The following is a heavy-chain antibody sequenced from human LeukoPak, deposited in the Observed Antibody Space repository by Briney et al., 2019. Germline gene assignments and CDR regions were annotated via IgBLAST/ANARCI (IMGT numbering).Heavy chain of an antibody. CDR3: ARDRGVRGVTTALGY. CDR2: INPNSGGT. J-gene: IGHJ4*02. Sequence: ASVKVSCKVSGYTFTGYYMHWVRQAPGQGLEWMGWINPNSGGTNYAQKFQGRVTMTRDTSISTAYMELSRLRSDDTAVYYCARDRGVRGVTTALGYWGQGTLVTVSS. CDR1: GYTFTGYY. D-gene: IGHD3-10*01. V-gene: IGHV1-2*02.